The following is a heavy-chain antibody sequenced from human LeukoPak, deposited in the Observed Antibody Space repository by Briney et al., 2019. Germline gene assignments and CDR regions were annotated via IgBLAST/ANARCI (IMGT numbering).Heavy chain of an antibody. J-gene: IGHJ4*02. V-gene: IGHV4-59*01. CDR1: DGSISSYY. CDR3: ARERGSGWYSVGFDY. Sequence: PSETLSLTCTVSDGSISSYYWSWIRQPPGKGLEWIGYIYYSGSTNYNPSLKSRVTISVDTSKNQFSLKLSSVTAADTAVYYCARERGSGWYSVGFDYWGQGTLVTVSS. D-gene: IGHD6-19*01. CDR2: IYYSGST.